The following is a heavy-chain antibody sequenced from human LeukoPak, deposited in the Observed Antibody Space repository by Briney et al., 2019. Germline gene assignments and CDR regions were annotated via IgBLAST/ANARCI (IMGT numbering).Heavy chain of an antibody. Sequence: GGSVRLSCAASGFTFSSYAMPWVRQAPGKGLEWVSSISGSGGGTYYADSVKGRFTISRDNSKNTLYLQMNSLRAEDTAIYHCAKSPITTFAEYWGQGTLVTVSS. V-gene: IGHV3-23*01. CDR1: GFTFSSYA. D-gene: IGHD3-10*02. J-gene: IGHJ4*02. CDR2: ISGSGGGT. CDR3: AKSPITTFAEY.